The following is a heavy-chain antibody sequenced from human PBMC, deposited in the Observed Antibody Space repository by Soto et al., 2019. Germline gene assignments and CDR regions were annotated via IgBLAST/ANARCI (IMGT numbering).Heavy chain of an antibody. CDR1: GFTFSSYA. CDR2: ISYDGSNK. D-gene: IGHD3-22*01. J-gene: IGHJ4*02. V-gene: IGHV3-30-3*01. Sequence: PGGSLRLSCAASGFTFSSYAMHWVRQAPGKGLEWVAVISYDGSNKYYADSVKGRFTISRDNSKNTLYLQMNSLRAEDTAVYYCAREAGASPPYYYDSSGPTSYWGQGTLVTVSS. CDR3: AREAGASPPYYYDSSGPTSY.